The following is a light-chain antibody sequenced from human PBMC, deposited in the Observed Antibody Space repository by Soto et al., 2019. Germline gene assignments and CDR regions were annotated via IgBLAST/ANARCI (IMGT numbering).Light chain of an antibody. Sequence: QSVLTQPASVSGSPGQSITISCTGTSSDVGGYNYVSWYQQHPGKAPKLMIYDVSNRPSGVSNRFSGSKSGNTASLTISGLQAEEESDYYCSSYKSSSTFALGGAT. CDR1: SSDVGGYNY. CDR3: SSYKSSSTFA. CDR2: DVS. J-gene: IGLJ2*01. V-gene: IGLV2-14*01.